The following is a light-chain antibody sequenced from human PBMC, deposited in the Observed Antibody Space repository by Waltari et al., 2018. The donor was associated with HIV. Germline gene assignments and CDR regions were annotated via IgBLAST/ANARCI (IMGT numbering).Light chain of an antibody. Sequence: QAVVTQEPSLTVSPGETVTLTCGSSTGAVTSGHYPFWFQQKPGQAPKTLIYDTNNKNSWTPARFSGSLLGGKAALTLSGAQPEDEADYYCLLSYSGARVFGGGTKLTVL. V-gene: IGLV7-46*01. J-gene: IGLJ2*01. CDR2: DTN. CDR3: LLSYSGARV. CDR1: TGAVTSGHY.